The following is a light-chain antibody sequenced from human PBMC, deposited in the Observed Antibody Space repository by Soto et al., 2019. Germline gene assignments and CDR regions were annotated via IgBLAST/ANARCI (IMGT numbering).Light chain of an antibody. CDR3: QQGDSFPFT. CDR1: QDISTW. Sequence: DIQMTQSPSSVSASVGDTVTLTCRASQDISTWVAWYQRKPGKAPKLLISAASTLESGVPGRFSGSGSGTDFTLIISSLQPEDFATYFCQQGDSFPFTFGGGTKVEMK. V-gene: IGKV1-12*01. CDR2: AAS. J-gene: IGKJ4*01.